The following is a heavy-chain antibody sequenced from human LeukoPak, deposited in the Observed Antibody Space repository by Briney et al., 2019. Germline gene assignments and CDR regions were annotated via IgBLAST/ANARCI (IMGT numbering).Heavy chain of an antibody. V-gene: IGHV3-48*01. D-gene: IGHD5-18*01. CDR3: ARDQRRSYGLLQLDY. Sequence: PGGSLRLSCAASGFTCSSYSMNWVRQAPGKGLEWVSYISSSSSTIYYADSVKGRFTISRDNAKNSLYLQMNSLRAEDTAVYYCARDQRRSYGLLQLDYWGQGTLVTVSS. J-gene: IGHJ4*02. CDR1: GFTCSSYS. CDR2: ISSSSSTI.